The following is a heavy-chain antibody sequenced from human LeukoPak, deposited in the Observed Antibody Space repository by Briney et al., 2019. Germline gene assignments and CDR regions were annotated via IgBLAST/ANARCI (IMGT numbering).Heavy chain of an antibody. CDR1: GFTFSSYG. CDR2: IRYDGSKK. V-gene: IGHV3-30*02. J-gene: IGHJ4*02. Sequence: PGGSLRLSCAASGFTFSSYGMHWVRQAPGKGLEWVAFIRYDGSKKYYADSVKGRFTISRDNSKNTLYLQMNSLRADDTAVYYCAREWPKSGTYGFDYWGQGTLVTVSS. CDR3: AREWPKSGTYGFDY. D-gene: IGHD1-26*01.